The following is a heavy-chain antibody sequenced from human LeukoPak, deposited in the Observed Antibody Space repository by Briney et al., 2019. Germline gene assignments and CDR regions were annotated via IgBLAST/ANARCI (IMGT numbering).Heavy chain of an antibody. V-gene: IGHV3-23*01. J-gene: IGHJ3*02. D-gene: IGHD4-17*01. Sequence: GSLRLACVASGFTSSTYAMSWDSHLHENLMEWVSATRSSGGSTYYADSVKGRFTISRDNSKNTLYLQMNSLRAEDTAVYYCAKPLQGGDYGDAFDIWGQGTMVTVSS. CDR3: AKPLQGGDYGDAFDI. CDR1: GFTSSTYA. CDR2: TRSSGGST.